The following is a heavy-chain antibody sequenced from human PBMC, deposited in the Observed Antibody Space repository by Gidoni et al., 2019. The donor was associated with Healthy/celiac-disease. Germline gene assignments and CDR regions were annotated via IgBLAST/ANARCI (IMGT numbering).Heavy chain of an antibody. D-gene: IGHD6-19*01. Sequence: QVQLVESGGGVVQPGRSLRLPCEASGFTFSSHGMHWVRQAPGKGLEWVAVISYDGSNKYYADSVKGRFTISRDNSKNTLYLQMNSLRAEDTAVYYCAKDDTWSSSGWYEADYFDYWGQGTLVTVSS. V-gene: IGHV3-30*18. CDR3: AKDDTWSSSGWYEADYFDY. CDR2: ISYDGSNK. CDR1: GFTFSSHG. J-gene: IGHJ4*02.